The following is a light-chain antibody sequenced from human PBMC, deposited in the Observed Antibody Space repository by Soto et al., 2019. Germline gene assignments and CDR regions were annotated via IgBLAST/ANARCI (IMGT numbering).Light chain of an antibody. V-gene: IGKV3-15*01. CDR2: DAS. J-gene: IGKJ1*01. Sequence: EIVLTQSPATLSVSPGERATLSCRASQSVSSTVALYQQKSGQAPNLLIYDASSWATGVPARFSGSGSGTDFTLTISSLQSDDFAAYYCQQYNSSLTFGQGTKVDIK. CDR1: QSVSST. CDR3: QQYNSSLT.